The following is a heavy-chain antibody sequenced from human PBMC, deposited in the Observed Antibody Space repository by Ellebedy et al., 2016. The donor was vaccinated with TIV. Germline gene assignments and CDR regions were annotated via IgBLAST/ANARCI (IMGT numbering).Heavy chain of an antibody. V-gene: IGHV1-18*01. D-gene: IGHD3-22*01. Sequence: GESLKISXKGSGYSFTSYGISWVRQAPGQGLEWMGWISAYNGNTNYAQKLQGRVTMTTDTSTSTAYMELSSLRSEDTAVYYCARAGVGAKAGLSRGRRNYYGMDVWGQGTTVTVSS. J-gene: IGHJ6*02. CDR1: GYSFTSYG. CDR3: ARAGVGAKAGLSRGRRNYYGMDV. CDR2: ISAYNGNT.